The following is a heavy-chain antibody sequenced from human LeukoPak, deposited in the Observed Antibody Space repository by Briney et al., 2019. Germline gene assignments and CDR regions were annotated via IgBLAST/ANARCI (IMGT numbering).Heavy chain of an antibody. V-gene: IGHV4-39*07. Sequence: PSETLSLTCTVSGGSISSSSYYWGWIRQPPGKGLEWIGSIYYSGSTNYNPSLKSRVTISVDTSKNQFSLKLSSVTAADTAVYYCARTSTVYYYYYYMDVWGKGTTVTVSS. CDR3: ARTSTVYYYYYYMDV. CDR1: GGSISSSSYY. J-gene: IGHJ6*03. CDR2: IYYSGST. D-gene: IGHD4-17*01.